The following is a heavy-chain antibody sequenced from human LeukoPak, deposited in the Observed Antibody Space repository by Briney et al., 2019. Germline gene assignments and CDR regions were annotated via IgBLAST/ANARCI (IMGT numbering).Heavy chain of an antibody. J-gene: IGHJ4*02. CDR3: AASMGATPDSFDY. CDR1: GYSITTYW. CDR2: IYPGDSDT. Sequence: GESLKISCKGFGYSITTYWIGWVRQMPGKGLEWMGIIYPGDSDTRYSPSFQGQVTISADKSITTAYLQWRSLQASDTAMYYCAASMGATPDSFDYWGQGTLVTVSS. D-gene: IGHD1-26*01. V-gene: IGHV5-51*01.